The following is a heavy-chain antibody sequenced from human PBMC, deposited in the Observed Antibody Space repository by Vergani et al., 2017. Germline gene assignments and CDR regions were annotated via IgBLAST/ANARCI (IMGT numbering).Heavy chain of an antibody. Sequence: EVQLLESGGGLVQPGGSLRLSCAASGFTFSSYAMSWVRQAPGKGLEWVSTISGSGGSTYYADSVKGRFTISRDNSKNTLYLQMNSLRPEDTAVYFCAKRPAAEIDYWGQGTLVTVSS. V-gene: IGHV3-23*01. D-gene: IGHD2-2*01. CDR1: GFTFSSYA. CDR3: AKRPAAEIDY. J-gene: IGHJ4*02. CDR2: ISGSGGST.